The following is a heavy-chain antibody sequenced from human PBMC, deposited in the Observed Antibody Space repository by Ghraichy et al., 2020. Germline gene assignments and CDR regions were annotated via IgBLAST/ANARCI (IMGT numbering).Heavy chain of an antibody. D-gene: IGHD3-3*01. Sequence: GGSLRLSCAASGFTFSSYAMSWVRQAPGKGLEWVSAISGSGGSTYYADSVKGRFTISRDNSKNTLYLQMNSLRAEDTAVYYCAKHSTYYDFWSGYWGPNDYYYGMDVWGQGTTVTVSS. CDR1: GFTFSSYA. CDR2: ISGSGGST. J-gene: IGHJ6*02. CDR3: AKHSTYYDFWSGYWGPNDYYYGMDV. V-gene: IGHV3-23*01.